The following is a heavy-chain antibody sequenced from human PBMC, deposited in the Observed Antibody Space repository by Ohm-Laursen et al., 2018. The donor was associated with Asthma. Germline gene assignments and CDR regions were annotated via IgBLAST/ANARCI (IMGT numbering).Heavy chain of an antibody. J-gene: IGHJ4*02. Sequence: SLRLSCTAPGFTFSSYAMSWVRQAPGKGLQWLAFIKPDGSQTYYADSMEGRFSISRDNSKNSLYLQMSSLRGEDTAIYYCATLSWYASQFWGQGILVTVS. V-gene: IGHV3-7*01. CDR3: ATLSWYASQF. CDR2: IKPDGSQT. D-gene: IGHD2-2*01. CDR1: GFTFSSYA.